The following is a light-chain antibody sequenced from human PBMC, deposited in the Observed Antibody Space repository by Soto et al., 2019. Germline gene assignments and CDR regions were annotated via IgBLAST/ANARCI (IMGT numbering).Light chain of an antibody. CDR3: SSHASINTLV. CDR1: SSDVGGYNY. V-gene: IGLV2-8*01. J-gene: IGLJ2*01. CDR2: EVT. Sequence: QSALTQPPSASGSPGQSTTISCTGTSSDVGGYNYVSWYQQHPGKAPKLMIYEVTNRPSGVPDRFSGSKSGNTASLTVSGLQAEDEADYYCSSHASINTLVFGEGTKLTVL.